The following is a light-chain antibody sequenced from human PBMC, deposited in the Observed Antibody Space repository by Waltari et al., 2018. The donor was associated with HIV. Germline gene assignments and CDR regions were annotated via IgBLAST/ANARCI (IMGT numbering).Light chain of an antibody. CDR2: AAS. J-gene: IGKJ1*01. CDR1: QDISNY. CDR3: QTYNSLFRT. V-gene: IGKV1-27*01. Sequence: DIQMTQSPSSLSASIGDRVTVTCRASQDISNYLAWYQQKPGKVPKLLIYAASTLHSGIPSRFSDNGSGTDFTLTIGSLQPDDVATYYCQTYNSLFRTFGHGTKVEV.